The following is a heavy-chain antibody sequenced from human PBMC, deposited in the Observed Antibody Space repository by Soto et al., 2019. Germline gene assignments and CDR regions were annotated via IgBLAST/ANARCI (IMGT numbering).Heavy chain of an antibody. D-gene: IGHD2-8*01. Sequence: GGSLRLSCAASGFSFSSYTMSWVGRAPGKGLEWVSAISGSGGSPSYADSVQGRFTISRDNPKKTLYLQMNSLRAEDTAVYYCAKARCTTSNCYVPDYWGQGTLVTVSS. J-gene: IGHJ4*02. CDR3: AKARCTTSNCYVPDY. V-gene: IGHV3-23*01. CDR1: GFSFSSYT. CDR2: ISGSGGSP.